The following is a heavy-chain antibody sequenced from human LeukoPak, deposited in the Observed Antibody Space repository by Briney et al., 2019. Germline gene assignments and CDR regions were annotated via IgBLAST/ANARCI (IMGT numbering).Heavy chain of an antibody. CDR2: INTNTGNP. J-gene: IGHJ4*02. CDR1: GYTFTSYA. D-gene: IGHD2-15*01. Sequence: GASVKVSCKASGYTFTSYAMNWVRQAPGQGLEWMGWINTNTGNPTYAQGFTGRFVFSLDTSVSTAYLQISSLKAEDTAVYYCAAERRYLYCSGGSCDTVDHYFDYWGQGTLVTVSS. CDR3: AAERRYLYCSGGSCDTVDHYFDY. V-gene: IGHV7-4-1*02.